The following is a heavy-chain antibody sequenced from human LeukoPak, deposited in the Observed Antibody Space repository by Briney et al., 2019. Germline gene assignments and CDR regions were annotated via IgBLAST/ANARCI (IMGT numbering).Heavy chain of an antibody. CDR2: IIPIFGTA. J-gene: IGHJ4*02. D-gene: IGHD3-22*01. CDR3: ARDRTPDYYDSSGYYPFDY. CDR1: GGTFSSYA. V-gene: IGHV1-69*01. Sequence: SVKVSCKASGGTFSSYAISWVRQAPGQGLEWMGGIIPIFGTANYAQKFQGRVTITADESTSTAYMELSSLRSEDTAVYYCARDRTPDYYDSSGYYPFDYWGQGTLVTVSS.